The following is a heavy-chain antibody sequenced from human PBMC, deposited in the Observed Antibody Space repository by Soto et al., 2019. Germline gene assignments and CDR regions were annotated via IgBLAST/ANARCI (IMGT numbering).Heavy chain of an antibody. CDR2: ISGSGGST. CDR3: AKVPAMRRVYYFDY. V-gene: IGHV3-23*01. CDR1: GFTFSSYA. J-gene: IGHJ4*02. Sequence: GGSLRLSCAASGFTFSSYAMSWVRQAPGKGLEWVSAISGSGGSTYYADSVRGRFTISRDNSKNTLYLQMNSLRAEDTAVYYCAKVPAMRRVYYFDYWGQGTLVTVSS. D-gene: IGHD3-10*01.